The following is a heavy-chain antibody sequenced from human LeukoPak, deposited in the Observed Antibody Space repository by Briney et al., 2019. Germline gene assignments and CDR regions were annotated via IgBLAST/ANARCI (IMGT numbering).Heavy chain of an antibody. V-gene: IGHV4-4*07. CDR1: GGSISSYF. CDR3: ARGSVSPAAIPFDF. J-gene: IGHJ3*01. Sequence: PTETLSHTCTGSGGSISSYFWSWIRQPAGKGLEWIGRIYSSGNTNYNPSLKSRVTMSVDTSKNQFSLKLSSVTAADTAVYYCARGSVSPAAIPFDFWGQGTMVTVSS. D-gene: IGHD2-2*02. CDR2: IYSSGNT.